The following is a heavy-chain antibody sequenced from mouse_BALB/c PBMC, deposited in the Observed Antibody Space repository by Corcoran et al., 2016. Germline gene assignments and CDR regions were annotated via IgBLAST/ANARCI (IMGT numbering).Heavy chain of an antibody. Sequence: EVQLQQSGPELVKPGASVKMSCKASGYTFTSYVMHWVKQKPGQGLEWIGYINPYNDGTKYNEKFKGKATLTSDKSSSTAYMEISRLTSEDSAVYYCARVGTTYYYAMDYWGQGTSVTVSS. D-gene: IGHD2-14*01. V-gene: IGHV1S136*01. CDR2: INPYNDGT. CDR3: ARVGTTYYYAMDY. CDR1: GYTFTSYV. J-gene: IGHJ4*01.